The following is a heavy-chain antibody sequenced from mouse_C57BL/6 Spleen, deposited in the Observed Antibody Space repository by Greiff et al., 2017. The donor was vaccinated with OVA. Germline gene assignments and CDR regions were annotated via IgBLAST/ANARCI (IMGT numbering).Heavy chain of an antibody. J-gene: IGHJ2*01. CDR1: GYTFTDYY. Sequence: EVQLQQSGPELVKPGASVKISCKASGYTFTDYYMNWVKQSHGKSLEWIGDINPNNGGTSYNQKFKGKATLTVDKSSSTAYMELRSLTSEDSAVYYCARGEVLRLVSLDYWGQGTTLTVSS. D-gene: IGHD1-2*01. V-gene: IGHV1-26*01. CDR3: ARGEVLRLVSLDY. CDR2: INPNNGGT.